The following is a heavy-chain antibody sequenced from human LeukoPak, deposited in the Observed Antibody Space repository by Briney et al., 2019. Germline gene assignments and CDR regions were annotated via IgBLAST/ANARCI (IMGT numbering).Heavy chain of an antibody. V-gene: IGHV1-18*01. CDR3: ARDQYDYVWGSYRPYFDY. J-gene: IGHJ4*02. Sequence: ASVKVSCKASGYTFTSYGISWVRQAPGQGLEWMGSISPYNGNTNYAQKLQGRVTMTTGTSTSTAYMELRSLRSDDTGVYYCARDQYDYVWGSYRPYFDYWGQGTLVTVSS. CDR1: GYTFTSYG. CDR2: ISPYNGNT. D-gene: IGHD3-16*02.